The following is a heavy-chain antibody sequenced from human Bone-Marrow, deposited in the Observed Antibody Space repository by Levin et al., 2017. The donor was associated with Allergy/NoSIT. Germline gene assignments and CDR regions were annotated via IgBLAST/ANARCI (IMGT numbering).Heavy chain of an antibody. Sequence: SQTLSLTCSVSGGSISSGGYYWNWIRQHPGQGLQWIGYISYSLTTYYNPSLKSRVTISVDRSKNQFSLKMTSVTAADTAIYYCARATHRGDYQGDFHSWGQGTQVTVSS. J-gene: IGHJ4*02. CDR1: GGSISSGGYY. CDR2: ISYSLTT. CDR3: ARATHRGDYQGDFHS. D-gene: IGHD4-17*01. V-gene: IGHV4-31*03.